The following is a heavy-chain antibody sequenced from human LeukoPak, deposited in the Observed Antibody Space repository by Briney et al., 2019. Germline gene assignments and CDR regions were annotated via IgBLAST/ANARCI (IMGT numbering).Heavy chain of an antibody. J-gene: IGHJ4*02. V-gene: IGHV7-4-1*02. CDR1: GYTFTSYA. Sequence: ASVKVSCKASGYTFTSYAMNWVRQAPGQGLEWMGWINTNTGNPTYAQGVTGRFVFSLDTSVSTTYLQISSLKAEDTAVYYCARVKGYSSSWSFPFGYWGQGTLVTVSS. D-gene: IGHD6-13*01. CDR3: ARVKGYSSSWSFPFGY. CDR2: INTNTGNP.